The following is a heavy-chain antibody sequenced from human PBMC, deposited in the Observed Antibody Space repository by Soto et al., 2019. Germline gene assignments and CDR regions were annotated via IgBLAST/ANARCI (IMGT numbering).Heavy chain of an antibody. Sequence: VQLVESGGGVVQPGGSLRLSCAASGFTFSNAWMSWVRQAPGKGLEWVGRIKSKTDGGTTDYAAPVKGRFTISRDDSKNTLYLQMNSLKTEDTAVYYCTTAPYIWGSYLSNYWGQGSLVTVSS. CDR3: TTAPYIWGSYLSNY. CDR2: IKSKTDGGTT. D-gene: IGHD3-16*02. J-gene: IGHJ4*02. V-gene: IGHV3-15*01. CDR1: GFTFSNAW.